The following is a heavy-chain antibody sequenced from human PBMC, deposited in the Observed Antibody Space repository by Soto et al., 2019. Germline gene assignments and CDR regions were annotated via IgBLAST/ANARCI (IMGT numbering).Heavy chain of an antibody. Sequence: GASVKVSCKASGYTFTGYAIHWVRQAPRQRHEWMGWINGGNGDTKYSQKFQGRVTITRDTSASTAYMELTSLGSEDTAVYYCAKDPLSRIFGVVIPLYGMDVWGQGTTVTVSS. J-gene: IGHJ6*02. CDR3: AKDPLSRIFGVVIPLYGMDV. V-gene: IGHV1-3*01. CDR2: INGGNGDT. D-gene: IGHD3-3*01. CDR1: GYTFTGYA.